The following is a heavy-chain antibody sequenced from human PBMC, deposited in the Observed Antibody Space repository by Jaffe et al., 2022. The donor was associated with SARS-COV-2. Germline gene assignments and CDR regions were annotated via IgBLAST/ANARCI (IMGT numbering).Heavy chain of an antibody. CDR2: ISSSSSTI. CDR3: ARDSEPEYYDSSGYLDY. V-gene: IGHV3-48*01. CDR1: GFTFSSYS. D-gene: IGHD3-22*01. J-gene: IGHJ4*02. Sequence: EVQLVESGGGLVQPGGSLRLSCAASGFTFSSYSMNWVRQAPGKGLEWVSYISSSSSTIYYADSVKGRFTISRDNAKNSLYLQMNSLRAEDTAVYYCARDSEPEYYDSSGYLDYWGQGTLVTVSS.